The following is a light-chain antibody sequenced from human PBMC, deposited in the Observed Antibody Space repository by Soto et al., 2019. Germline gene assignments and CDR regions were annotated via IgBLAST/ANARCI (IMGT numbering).Light chain of an antibody. J-gene: IGKJ2*01. Sequence: EILLTQSPATLSVSPGDGATLSCRAGQSLSTDLAWYQQKPGHPPRLLVYGASTRATGIPARFTGRGSGAEFTLTISILQSEDFAVYFWQQYNNWPYTFGQGTRLEIK. V-gene: IGKV3-15*01. CDR2: GAS. CDR3: QQYNNWPYT. CDR1: QSLSTD.